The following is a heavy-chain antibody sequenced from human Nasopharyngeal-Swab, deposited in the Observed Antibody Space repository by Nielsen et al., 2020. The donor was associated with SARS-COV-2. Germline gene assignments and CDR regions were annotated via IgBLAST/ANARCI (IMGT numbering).Heavy chain of an antibody. V-gene: IGHV3-64*01. CDR2: ISSNGGST. J-gene: IGHJ6*03. CDR3: ARTPLGYYYYYMDV. Sequence: WIRQPPGKGLEYVSAISSNGGSTYYANSVKGRFTISRDSSKNTLYLQMGSLRAEDMAVYYCARTPLGYYYYYMDVWGKGTTVTVSS.